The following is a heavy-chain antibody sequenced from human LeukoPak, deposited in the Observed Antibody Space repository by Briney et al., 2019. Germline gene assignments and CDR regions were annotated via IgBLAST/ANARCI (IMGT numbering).Heavy chain of an antibody. CDR1: GFTFSSYW. V-gene: IGHV3-7*01. J-gene: IGHJ4*02. D-gene: IGHD3-3*01. Sequence: GGSLRLSCAASGFTFSSYWMTWVRQAPGKGLEWVANIKQDGSEKYCVDSVKGRFIISRDNAKHSLFLRMSSLRVDDTATYFCILDFHWGQGTLVAVSS. CDR2: IKQDGSEK. CDR3: ILDFH.